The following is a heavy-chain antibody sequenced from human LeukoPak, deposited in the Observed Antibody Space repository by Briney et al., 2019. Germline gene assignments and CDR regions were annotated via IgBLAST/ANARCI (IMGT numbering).Heavy chain of an antibody. CDR2: ISSSSSYI. Sequence: GGSQRLSCVASGFTFNDYSMNWVRQAPGKGLEWVSSISSSSSYIYYADSVKGRFTISRDNAKNSVYLQMNSLRAEDTAVYYCASRGYGHGFILSHSGGQETLDTVSS. V-gene: IGHV3-21*01. J-gene: IGHJ5*01. CDR3: ASRGYGHGFILSHS. D-gene: IGHD5-18*01. CDR1: GFTFNDYS.